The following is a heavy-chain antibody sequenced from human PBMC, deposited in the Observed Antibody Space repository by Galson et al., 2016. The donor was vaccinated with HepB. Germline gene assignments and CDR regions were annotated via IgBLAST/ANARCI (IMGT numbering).Heavy chain of an antibody. V-gene: IGHV2-5*02. Sequence: PALVKPTQTLTLTCSFSGFSLSTSGGGVGWIRQPPGKALEWLALIYWDDDKHYSPSLKSRLTITKDTSKNQVVLTMTNMDPVDTATYYCAHVNHPFYSSIWDYFDYWGQGTLVTVSS. D-gene: IGHD6-13*01. CDR2: IYWDDDK. J-gene: IGHJ4*02. CDR1: GFSLSTSGGG. CDR3: AHVNHPFYSSIWDYFDY.